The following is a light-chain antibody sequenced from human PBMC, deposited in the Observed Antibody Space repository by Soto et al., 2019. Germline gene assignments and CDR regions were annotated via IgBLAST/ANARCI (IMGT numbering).Light chain of an antibody. CDR3: QQYNSWPRT. CDR1: QSVNSN. J-gene: IGKJ1*01. CDR2: GAS. Sequence: EIVMTQSPATLSVSPGERATLSCRASQSVNSNLAWYQQKPGQAPRLLIYGASSRATGIPARFSGSGSGTEFTLTITSLQSEDFAVYYCQQYNSWPRTLGQGTKVDI. V-gene: IGKV3-15*01.